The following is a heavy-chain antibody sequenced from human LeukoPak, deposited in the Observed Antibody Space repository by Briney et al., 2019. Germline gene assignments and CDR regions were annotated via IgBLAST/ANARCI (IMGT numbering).Heavy chain of an antibody. J-gene: IGHJ6*02. Sequence: PGGSLRLSCAASGFTFSTYAMSWVRQAPGKGLEWVSGISGSGGTTYYADSVKGRFTISRDNSKNTLYLQMNSLRAEDTAVCYCARDKQLNYYYYYGMDVWGQGTTVTVSS. V-gene: IGHV3-23*01. CDR1: GFTFSTYA. CDR2: ISGSGGTT. D-gene: IGHD6-13*01. CDR3: ARDKQLNYYYYYGMDV.